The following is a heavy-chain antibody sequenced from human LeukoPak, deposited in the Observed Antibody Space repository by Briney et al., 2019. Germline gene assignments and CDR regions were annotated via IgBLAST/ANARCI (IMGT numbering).Heavy chain of an antibody. CDR3: ARDKYYYDSRMDY. CDR2: ISGSGGST. V-gene: IGHV3-23*01. CDR1: GFTFSSYA. Sequence: LSCAAXGFTFSSYAMSWVRQAPGKGLEWVSAISGSGGSTYYADSVKGRFTISRDNAKNSLYLQMNSLRAEDTAVYYCARDKYYYDSRMDYWGQGTLVTVSS. J-gene: IGHJ4*02. D-gene: IGHD3-22*01.